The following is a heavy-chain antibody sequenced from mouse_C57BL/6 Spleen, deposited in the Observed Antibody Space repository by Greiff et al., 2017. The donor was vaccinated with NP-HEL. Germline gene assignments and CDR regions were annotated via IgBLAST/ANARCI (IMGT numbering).Heavy chain of an antibody. J-gene: IGHJ2*01. D-gene: IGHD1-1*01. V-gene: IGHV5-4*01. CDR1: GFTFSSYA. CDR3: ARGGRYYYGSRDYFDY. Sequence: EVHLVESGGGLVKPGGSLKLSCAASGFTFSSYAMSWVRQTPEKRLAWVATISDGGSYTYYPDNVKGRFTISRDNAKNNLYLQMSHLKSEDTAMYYCARGGRYYYGSRDYFDYWGQGTTLTVSS. CDR2: ISDGGSYT.